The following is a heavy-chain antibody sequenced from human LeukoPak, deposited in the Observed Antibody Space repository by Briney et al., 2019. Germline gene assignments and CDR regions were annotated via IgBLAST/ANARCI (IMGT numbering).Heavy chain of an antibody. Sequence: GRSLRLSCAASGFTFSSYAMHWVRQAPGKGLEWVAVISYDGSNKYYADSVKGRFTISRDKTKNTLYLQMNGLRAEDTAVYYCARHANYYDRHYYFFDYWGQGALVTVSS. CDR2: ISYDGSNK. CDR3: ARHANYYDRHYYFFDY. D-gene: IGHD3-22*01. CDR1: GFTFSSYA. V-gene: IGHV3-30-3*01. J-gene: IGHJ4*02.